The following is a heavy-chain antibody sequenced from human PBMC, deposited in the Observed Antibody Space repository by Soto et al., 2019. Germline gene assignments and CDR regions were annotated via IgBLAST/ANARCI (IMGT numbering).Heavy chain of an antibody. J-gene: IGHJ6*02. Sequence: VAGPTLVNPTQTLPLTCNFCGFSLSTSGMCVSWIRQPPGKALEWLALIDWDDDKYYSTSLKTRLTISKDTSKNQVVLTMTNMDPVDTATYYCARAKPSSGWSPNYYYYGMDVWGQGTTVTVSS. D-gene: IGHD6-19*01. CDR1: GFSLSTSGMC. CDR3: ARAKPSSGWSPNYYYYGMDV. V-gene: IGHV2-70*01. CDR2: IDWDDDK.